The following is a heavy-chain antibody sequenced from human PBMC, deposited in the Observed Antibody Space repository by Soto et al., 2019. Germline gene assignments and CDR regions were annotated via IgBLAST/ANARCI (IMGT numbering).Heavy chain of an antibody. V-gene: IGHV4-59*01. CDR3: AXVDFWSGLGYYYYGMDV. Sequence: PSATLSLTCTVSGGSISSYYWSWIRQPPGKGLEWIGYIYYSGSTNYNPSLKSRVTISVDTSKNQFSLKLSSVTAADTAVYYCAXVDFWSGLGYYYYGMDVWGQGTTVTVSS. J-gene: IGHJ6*02. CDR1: GGSISSYY. D-gene: IGHD3-3*01. CDR2: IYYSGST.